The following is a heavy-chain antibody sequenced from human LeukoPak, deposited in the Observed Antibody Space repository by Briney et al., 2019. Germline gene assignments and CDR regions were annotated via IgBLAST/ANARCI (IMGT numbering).Heavy chain of an antibody. D-gene: IGHD1/OR15-1a*01. J-gene: IGHJ3*02. CDR3: ARREGLWKNNDGFDI. CDR1: GGSISSERYG. Sequence: PSQTLSLTCTVSGGSISSERYGWTWIRQPGGKGLEGIGRTYSDGRTNTNPTLRSRVSISVHTSKNQFFLHLSSVTAADTAIYYCARREGLWKNNDGFDIWARGTMVTLSS. CDR2: TYSDGRT. V-gene: IGHV4-61*02.